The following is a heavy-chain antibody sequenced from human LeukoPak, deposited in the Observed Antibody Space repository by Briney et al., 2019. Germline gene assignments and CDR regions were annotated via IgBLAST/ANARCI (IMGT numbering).Heavy chain of an antibody. Sequence: PGGSLRLSCAASGFTVSSNYMSWVRQAPGKGLEWVSVIYSGGSTDYADSVKGRFTISRDNSKNTLYLQMNSLRAEDTAVYYCARGLYCGGDCYSSGFDYWGQGTLVTVSS. CDR2: IYSGGST. V-gene: IGHV3-53*01. CDR3: ARGLYCGGDCYSSGFDY. J-gene: IGHJ4*02. D-gene: IGHD2-21*02. CDR1: GFTVSSNY.